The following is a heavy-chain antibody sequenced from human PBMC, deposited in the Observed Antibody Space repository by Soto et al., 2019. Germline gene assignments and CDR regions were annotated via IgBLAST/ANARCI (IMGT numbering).Heavy chain of an antibody. CDR1: GFTVSANY. Sequence: GGSLRLSCAASGFTVSANYMSWVRQAPGKGLEWVSVIYSSGSTYYADSVKDRFSISRDNSKNTLFLQMNSLRAEDTAVYYCTLSDVWGKGTTVTVSS. CDR3: TLSDV. J-gene: IGHJ6*04. CDR2: IYSSGST. V-gene: IGHV3-66*01.